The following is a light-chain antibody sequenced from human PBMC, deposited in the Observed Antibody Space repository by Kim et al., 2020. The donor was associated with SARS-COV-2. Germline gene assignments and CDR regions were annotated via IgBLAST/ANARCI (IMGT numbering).Light chain of an antibody. Sequence: QSALTQPRPVSGSPGQSVTISCTGTSSDVGGYNYVSWYQQHPGKAPKLMIYDVSKRPSGVPDRFSGSKSGNTASLTISGLQAEDEADYYCCSYAGSWNWVFGGGTQLTVL. CDR3: CSYAGSWNWV. V-gene: IGLV2-11*01. CDR1: SSDVGGYNY. J-gene: IGLJ3*02. CDR2: DVS.